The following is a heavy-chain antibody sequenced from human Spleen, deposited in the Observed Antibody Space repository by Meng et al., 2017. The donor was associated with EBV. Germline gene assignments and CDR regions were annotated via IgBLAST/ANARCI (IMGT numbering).Heavy chain of an antibody. CDR3: ARDDPWVGYYDSSGYYYVGVDY. CDR1: GYTFSNYG. CDR2: ISAYNGNT. Sequence: QVPLVKCGAWVKKSGASVKASCKASGYTFSNYGIAWVRQAPGQGLEWMGWISAYNGNTNYAQKLQGRVTMTTDTSTSTAYMELRSLRSDDTAVYYCARDDPWVGYYDSSGYYYVGVDYWGQGTLVTVSS. J-gene: IGHJ4*02. D-gene: IGHD3-22*01. V-gene: IGHV1-18*01.